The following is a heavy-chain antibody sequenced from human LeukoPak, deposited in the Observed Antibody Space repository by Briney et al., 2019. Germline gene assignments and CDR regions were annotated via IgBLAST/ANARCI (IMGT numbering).Heavy chain of an antibody. D-gene: IGHD6-19*01. Sequence: GASVEVSCKASGYTFTGYYMHWVRQAPGQGVEWMGWINPNSGGTNYAQKFQGRVTMTRDTSISTAYMELGRLRSDDTAVYYCARGAVAGTGEVLGAFDIWGQGTMVTVSS. J-gene: IGHJ3*02. V-gene: IGHV1-2*02. CDR1: GYTFTGYY. CDR3: ARGAVAGTGEVLGAFDI. CDR2: INPNSGGT.